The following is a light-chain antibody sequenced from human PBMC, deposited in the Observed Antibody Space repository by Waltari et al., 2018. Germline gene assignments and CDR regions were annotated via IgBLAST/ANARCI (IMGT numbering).Light chain of an antibody. CDR2: KDI. CDR3: LSPDSGGTYWV. Sequence: SHELTQPPSVSVSLGQMARISCPGEALSQKYVYWYQQKPRQSPVLIIYKDIERPSGTPERFSGSSSGTLVTLTISGVQAEDEADYYCLSPDSGGTYWVFGGGTKLTVL. CDR1: ALSQKY. J-gene: IGLJ3*02. V-gene: IGLV3-16*01.